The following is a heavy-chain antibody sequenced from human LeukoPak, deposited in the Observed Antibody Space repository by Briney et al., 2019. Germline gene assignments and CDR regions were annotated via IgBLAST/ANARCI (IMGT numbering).Heavy chain of an antibody. D-gene: IGHD6-19*01. CDR3: AKGSRARYSSGWFDAFDI. V-gene: IGHV3-30*04. Sequence: PGGSLRLSCADSGFTFSNNAIHWVRQAPGKGLEWVAFMSYDGSNKNYADSVKGRFTISRDNSQNTLYLQMNSLRTEDTAVYYCAKGSRARYSSGWFDAFDIWGQGTMVTVSS. J-gene: IGHJ3*02. CDR1: GFTFSNNA. CDR2: MSYDGSNK.